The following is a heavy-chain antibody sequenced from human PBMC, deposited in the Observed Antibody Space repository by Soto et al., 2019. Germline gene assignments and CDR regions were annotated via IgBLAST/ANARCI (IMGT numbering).Heavy chain of an antibody. V-gene: IGHV4-30-2*01. J-gene: IGHJ5*02. CDR1: GGSISSGGYS. CDR3: ARDDPWFDP. Sequence: SETLSLTCAVSGGSISSGGYSWSWIRQPPGKGLEWIGYIYHSGSTYYNPSLKSRVTISVDRSKNQFSLKLSSVTAADTAVYYCARDDPWFDPWGRGTLVTVSS. CDR2: IYHSGST.